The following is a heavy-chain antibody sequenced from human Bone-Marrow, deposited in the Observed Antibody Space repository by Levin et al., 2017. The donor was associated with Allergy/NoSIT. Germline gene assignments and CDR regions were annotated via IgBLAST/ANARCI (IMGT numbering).Heavy chain of an antibody. D-gene: IGHD4-17*01. V-gene: IGHV4-39*01. J-gene: IGHJ5*02. CDR2: IHYRGRT. Sequence: SQTLSLTCTVAGDSIRSGSYYWGWVRQPPGKGLEWVATIHYRGRTYYNPSLKSRVSISVDTSKNQFSLNLNSVTAADTAVYFCATQGDYGDSNAWFDPWGQGTLVTVSS. CDR1: GDSIRSGSYY. CDR3: ATQGDYGDSNAWFDP.